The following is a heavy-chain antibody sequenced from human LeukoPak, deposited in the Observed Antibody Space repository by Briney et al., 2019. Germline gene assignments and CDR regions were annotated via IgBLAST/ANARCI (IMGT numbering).Heavy chain of an antibody. CDR1: GFSFNTYA. D-gene: IGHD2-15*01. CDR2: ISNTGGST. CDR3: AQQVGYCSSGSCYSTY. J-gene: IGHJ1*01. Sequence: GGSLRLSCAASGFSFNTYAMSWVRQAPGKGLEWVSAISNTGGSTYYADSVKGRFTISRDKSKNTLSLQMNSLRAEDTAVYYCAQQVGYCSSGSCYSTYWGQGTLVTVSS. V-gene: IGHV3-23*01.